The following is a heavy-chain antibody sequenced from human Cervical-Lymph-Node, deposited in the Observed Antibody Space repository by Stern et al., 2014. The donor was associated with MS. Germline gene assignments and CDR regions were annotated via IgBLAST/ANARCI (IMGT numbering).Heavy chain of an antibody. Sequence: EVQLVESGGGLVQPGRSLRLSCAASGFTFDDYSMHWVRQAPGKGLEWVSGISWNSGSIGYADSVKGRFTISRDNAKNSLYLQMNSLRAEDTAFCAKAPQLWFPPVYWGQGTLVTVSS. V-gene: IGHV3-9*01. CDR3: AKAPQLWFPPVY. CDR1: GFTFDDYS. CDR2: ISWNSGSI. D-gene: IGHD5-18*01. J-gene: IGHJ4*02.